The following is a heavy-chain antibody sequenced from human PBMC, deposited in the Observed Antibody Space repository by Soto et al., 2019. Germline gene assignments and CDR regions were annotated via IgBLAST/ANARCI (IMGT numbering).Heavy chain of an antibody. Sequence: QVQLVESGGGVVQPGRSLRLSCAASGFTFSTYTMHWVRQAPGKGLEWVAVISNDGSNTYYADSVKGRFTIARDNSKNTLYLQMTSRRAEDTAVYYCAREWSRSVAAPGCWGQGALVNVSS. CDR2: ISNDGSNT. J-gene: IGHJ4*02. D-gene: IGHD6-19*01. CDR1: GFTFSTYT. V-gene: IGHV3-30-3*01. CDR3: AREWSRSVAAPGC.